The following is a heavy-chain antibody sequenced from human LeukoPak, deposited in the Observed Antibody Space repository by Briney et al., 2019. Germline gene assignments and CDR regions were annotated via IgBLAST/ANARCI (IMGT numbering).Heavy chain of an antibody. CDR2: ISSSSSYI. CDR3: ARIVVVHQYYYYYYMDV. J-gene: IGHJ6*03. CDR1: GFTFSSYS. Sequence: EGSLRLSCAASGFTFSSYSTNWVRQAPGKGLEWVSSISSSSSYIYYADSVKGRFTISRDNAKNSLYLQMNSLRAEDTAVYYCARIVVVHQYYYYYYMDVWGKGTTVTVSS. V-gene: IGHV3-21*01. D-gene: IGHD3-22*01.